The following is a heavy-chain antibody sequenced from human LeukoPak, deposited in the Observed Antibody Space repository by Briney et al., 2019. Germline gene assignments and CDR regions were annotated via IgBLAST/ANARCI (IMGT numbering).Heavy chain of an antibody. CDR2: IYHSGST. V-gene: IGHV4-34*01. CDR3: ARAFYSSSWYHKEDFFNY. Sequence: SETLSLTCAVYGGSFSGYYWSWIRQPPGKGLEWIGSIYHSGSTNYKPSLKSRVTISVDTSKNQFSLKLSSVTAEETAVYYCARAFYSSSWYHKEDFFNYWGQGTPVTVSS. D-gene: IGHD6-13*01. J-gene: IGHJ4*02. CDR1: GGSFSGYY.